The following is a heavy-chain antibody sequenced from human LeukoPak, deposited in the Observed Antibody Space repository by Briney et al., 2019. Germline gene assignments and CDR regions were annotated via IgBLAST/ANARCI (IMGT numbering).Heavy chain of an antibody. CDR1: GGSFSGYY. CDR2: INHSGST. D-gene: IGHD5-12*01. CDR3: ARGYGGYGRPSYYFDY. J-gene: IGHJ4*02. Sequence: KPSETLSLTCAVYGGSFSGYYWSWIRQPPGKGLEWIGEINHSGSTNYNPSLKSRVTISVDTSKNQFSLKLSCVTAADTAVYYCARGYGGYGRPSYYFDYWGQGTLVTVSS. V-gene: IGHV4-34*01.